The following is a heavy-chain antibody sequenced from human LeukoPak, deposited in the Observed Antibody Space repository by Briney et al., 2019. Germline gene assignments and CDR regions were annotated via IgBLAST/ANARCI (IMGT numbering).Heavy chain of an antibody. D-gene: IGHD2-15*01. V-gene: IGHV1-46*01. J-gene: IGHJ5*02. CDR1: GYTFTGYY. CDR3: ARDRCSGGSCYGVWFDP. CDR2: INPSGGST. Sequence: GASVKVSCKASGYTFTGYYMHWVRQAPGQGLEWMGIINPSGGSTSYAQKFQGRVTMTRDMSTSTVYMELSSLRSEDTAVYYCARDRCSGGSCYGVWFDPWGQGTLVTVSS.